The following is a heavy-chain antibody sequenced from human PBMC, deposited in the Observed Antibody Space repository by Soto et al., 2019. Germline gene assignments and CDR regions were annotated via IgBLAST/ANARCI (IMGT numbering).Heavy chain of an antibody. CDR2: ISYDGSSE. J-gene: IGHJ3*01. V-gene: IGHV3-30*18. Sequence: PGGSLRLSCAASGFAFGSYGMHWVRQAPGKGLEWVALISYDGSSEYYADSVKGRFTISRDNSKNTLWLQMNSLRADDTGVYYCVKDRGYPDSFDVWGRGTMVTVSS. CDR1: GFAFGSYG. D-gene: IGHD3-10*01. CDR3: VKDRGYPDSFDV.